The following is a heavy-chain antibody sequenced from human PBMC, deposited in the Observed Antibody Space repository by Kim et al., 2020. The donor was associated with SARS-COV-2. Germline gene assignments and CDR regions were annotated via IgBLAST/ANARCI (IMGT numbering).Heavy chain of an antibody. V-gene: IGHV1-18*01. CDR2: INLYNGNI. J-gene: IGHJ4*02. Sequence: ASVKVSCKASGYTFNRYGIVWVRQAPGQGLEWMGWINLYNGNITYAQKFQGRVTISADMSTSTAYMDLRRLRSDDTAVYYCAREVPYYFDYGGQGSLVTV. CDR1: GYTFNRYG. CDR3: AREVPYYFDY.